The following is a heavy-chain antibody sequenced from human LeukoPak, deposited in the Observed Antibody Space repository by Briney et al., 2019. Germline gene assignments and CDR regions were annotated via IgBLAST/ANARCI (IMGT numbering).Heavy chain of an antibody. J-gene: IGHJ4*02. D-gene: IGHD2-15*01. CDR1: GDSISSNYW. V-gene: IGHV4-4*02. CDR2: ISDSGTT. Sequence: SGTLSVTCAVSGDSISSNYWWTWVRQSPGKGLQRVGAISDSGTTKYNQTLSSRVIISLDKSQNQFSLSLKSVTVADRAVYYFTTVRRGCSSSSCYFENWGQGALVTVSP. CDR3: TTVRRGCSSSSCYFEN.